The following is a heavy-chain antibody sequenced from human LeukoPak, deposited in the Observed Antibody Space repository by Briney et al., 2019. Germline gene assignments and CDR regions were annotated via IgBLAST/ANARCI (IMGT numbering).Heavy chain of an antibody. CDR2: IYYSGST. D-gene: IGHD6-6*01. Sequence: SETLSLTCTVSGGSISSSSYYWGWIRQPPGKGLEWIGSIYYSGSTYYNPSLKSRVTISVDTSKNQFSLKLSSVTAADTAVYYCARVGSSSRIDYWGQGTLVTVSS. CDR1: GGSISSSSYY. V-gene: IGHV4-39*01. J-gene: IGHJ4*02. CDR3: ARVGSSSRIDY.